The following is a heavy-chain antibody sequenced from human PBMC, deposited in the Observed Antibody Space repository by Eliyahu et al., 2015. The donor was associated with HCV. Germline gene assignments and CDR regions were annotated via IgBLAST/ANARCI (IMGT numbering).Heavy chain of an antibody. CDR1: GGSMPGKX. V-gene: IGHV4-39*01. D-gene: IGHD3-10*01. Sequence: QLQLHESGPGLVKPSATLSLTCXVSGGSMPGKXWGWIRQPPGKGLEWIASIXYSGSPTYYRPSLRSRVTISVDASRNQFSLRLRSVTAADTAVYYCARHEGSYWYWAFDPWGQGTLVAVSP. CDR2: IXYSGSPT. CDR3: ARHEGSYWYWAFDP. J-gene: IGHJ5*02.